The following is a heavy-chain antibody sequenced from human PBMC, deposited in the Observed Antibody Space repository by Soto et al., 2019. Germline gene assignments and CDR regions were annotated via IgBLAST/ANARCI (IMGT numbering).Heavy chain of an antibody. V-gene: IGHV1-18*01. CDR3: ARDEYYVFGSGYGPYNWFDP. Sequence: QVQLVQSGAEVKKPGASVKVSCKASGYTFTSYGISWVRQAPGQGLEWMGWISAYNGNTNYAQKLQGRVTMTTDTATSTAYMELRSLRSDDTAVYYCARDEYYVFGSGYGPYNWFDPWGQGTLVTVSS. CDR2: ISAYNGNT. D-gene: IGHD3-3*01. CDR1: GYTFTSYG. J-gene: IGHJ5*02.